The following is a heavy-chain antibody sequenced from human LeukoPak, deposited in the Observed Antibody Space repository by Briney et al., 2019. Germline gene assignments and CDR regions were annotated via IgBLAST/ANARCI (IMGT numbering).Heavy chain of an antibody. V-gene: IGHV1-3*01. J-gene: IGHJ4*02. Sequence: ASVNISCKASGYTFTSYAIHWVRQAPGQRLEWMGWINAGKGNREYSQKFQGRVTITVDTSASTAYMELSSLRSEDTAVYYCARDTESDFDYWGQGTLVTVSS. CDR3: ARDTESDFDY. CDR1: GYTFTSYA. CDR2: INAGKGNR.